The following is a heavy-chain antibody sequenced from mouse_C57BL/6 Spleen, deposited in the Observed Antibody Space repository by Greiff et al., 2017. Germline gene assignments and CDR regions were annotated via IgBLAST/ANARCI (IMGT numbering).Heavy chain of an antibody. D-gene: IGHD2-1*01. J-gene: IGHJ3*01. V-gene: IGHV5-6*01. Sequence: EVHLVESGGDLVKPGGSLKLSCAASGFTFSSYGMSWVRQTPDKRLEWVATISSGGSYTYYPDSVKGRFTISRDNAKNTLYLQMSSLKSEDTAMYYCASNYSAWFAYWGQGTLVTVSA. CDR2: ISSGGSYT. CDR3: ASNYSAWFAY. CDR1: GFTFSSYG.